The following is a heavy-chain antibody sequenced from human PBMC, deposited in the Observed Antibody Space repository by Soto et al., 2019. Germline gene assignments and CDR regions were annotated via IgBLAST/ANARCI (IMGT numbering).Heavy chain of an antibody. CDR1: GGTFSSYT. J-gene: IGHJ4*02. CDR3: ARDSRLSYDSSGYPDY. Sequence: SVKVSCKASGGTFSSYTFSWVRQAPGQGLEWMGRIIPILGIANYAQKFQGRVTITADKSTSTAYMELSSLRSEDTAVYYCARDSRLSYDSSGYPDYWGQGTLVTVSS. V-gene: IGHV1-69*04. D-gene: IGHD3-22*01. CDR2: IIPILGIA.